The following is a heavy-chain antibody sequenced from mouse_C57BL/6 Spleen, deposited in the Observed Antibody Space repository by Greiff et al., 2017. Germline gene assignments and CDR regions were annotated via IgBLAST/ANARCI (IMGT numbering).Heavy chain of an antibody. V-gene: IGHV1-63*01. D-gene: IGHD1-1*01. J-gene: IGHJ4*01. CDR2: IYPGGGYT. CDR1: GYTFTNYW. CDR3: ARGRDYDHAMDF. Sequence: VQRVESGAELVRPGTSVKMSCKASGYTFTNYWIGWAKQRPGHGLEWIGDIYPGGGYTNYNEKFKGKATLTADQSSSTAYMQFSRLTSEDSAIYYCARGRDYDHAMDFWGTGTSVTVSS.